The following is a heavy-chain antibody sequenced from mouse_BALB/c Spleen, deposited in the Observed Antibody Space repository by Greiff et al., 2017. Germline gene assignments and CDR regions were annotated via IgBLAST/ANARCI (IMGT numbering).Heavy chain of an antibody. CDR3: ARNGGIRDYYAMDY. Sequence: QVQLKQSGPGLVQPSQSLSITCTVSGFSLTSYGVHWVRQSPGKGLEWLGVIWSGGSTDYNAAFISRLSISKDNSKSQVFFKMNSLQANDTAIYYCARNGGIRDYYAMDYWGQGTSVTVSS. J-gene: IGHJ4*01. CDR1: GFSLTSYG. D-gene: IGHD2-4*01. CDR2: IWSGGST. V-gene: IGHV2-2*02.